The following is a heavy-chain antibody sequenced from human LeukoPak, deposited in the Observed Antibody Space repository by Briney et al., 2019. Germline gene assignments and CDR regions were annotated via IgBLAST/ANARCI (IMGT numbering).Heavy chain of an antibody. Sequence: PGGSLRLSCAASGLTFRSYSMSWVHQAPGKGLYWVSGISASGSNTYYADSVKGRFTISRDNSKNTLYLQMNSLSAEDTAVYYCARHERNWNNGGYWGQGTLVTVSS. J-gene: IGHJ4*02. D-gene: IGHD1/OR15-1a*01. CDR2: ISASGSNT. CDR1: GLTFRSYS. V-gene: IGHV3-23*01. CDR3: ARHERNWNNGGY.